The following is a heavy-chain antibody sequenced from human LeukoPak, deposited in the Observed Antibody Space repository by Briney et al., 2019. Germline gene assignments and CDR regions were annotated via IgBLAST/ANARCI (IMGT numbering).Heavy chain of an antibody. J-gene: IGHJ4*02. Sequence: SETLSLTCAVSGGSISSGSWWSWIRQPPGKGLEWIGEINHSGSTNYNPSLKSRVTISVDTSKNQFSLKLSSVTAADTAVYYCARGQWLVHFDYWGQGTLVTVSS. D-gene: IGHD6-19*01. V-gene: IGHV4-4*02. CDR3: ARGQWLVHFDY. CDR1: GGSISSGSW. CDR2: INHSGST.